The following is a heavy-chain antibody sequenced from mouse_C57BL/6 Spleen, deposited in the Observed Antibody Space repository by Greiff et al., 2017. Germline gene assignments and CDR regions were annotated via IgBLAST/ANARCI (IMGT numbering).Heavy chain of an antibody. CDR2: ISSGSSTI. J-gene: IGHJ1*03. Sequence: EVQLVESGGGLVKPGGSLKLSCAASGFTFRDYGMHLVRQAPEKGLEWVAYISSGSSTIYYADTVKGRFTISRDNAKNTLFLQMTSLRSEDTAMYYCARGSLCYFDVWGTGTTVTVSS. CDR3: ARGSLCYFDV. CDR1: GFTFRDYG. V-gene: IGHV5-17*01.